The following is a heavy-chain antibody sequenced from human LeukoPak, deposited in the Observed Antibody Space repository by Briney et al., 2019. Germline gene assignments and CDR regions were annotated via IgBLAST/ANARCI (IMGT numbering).Heavy chain of an antibody. Sequence: PGGSLRLSCAASGFTFSSYSMNWVRQAPGKGLEWAGFIRSKAYGGTTEYAASVKGRFTISRDDSKSIAYLQMNSLKTEDTAVYYCTRDLGSGNSGVSDYWGQGTLVTVSS. J-gene: IGHJ4*02. CDR1: GFTFSSYS. D-gene: IGHD3-10*01. CDR2: IRSKAYGGTT. V-gene: IGHV3-49*04. CDR3: TRDLGSGNSGVSDY.